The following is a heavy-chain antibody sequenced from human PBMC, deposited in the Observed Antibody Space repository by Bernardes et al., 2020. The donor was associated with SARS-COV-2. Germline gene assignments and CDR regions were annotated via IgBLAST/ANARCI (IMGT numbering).Heavy chain of an antibody. CDR1: AYIFTAYY. CDR3: ATEHYFDSSGYYYPNPFDS. V-gene: IGHV1-2*04. Sequence: ASVKVSCKASAYIFTAYYIHWVRQVPGQGLEWMGWINPNSGATKYAQKFQGWVTMTRDTSTSTAYMELSGLRSDATAVYYCATEHYFDSSGYYYPNPFDSWGQGTLVTVSS. CDR2: INPNSGAT. D-gene: IGHD3-22*01. J-gene: IGHJ4*02.